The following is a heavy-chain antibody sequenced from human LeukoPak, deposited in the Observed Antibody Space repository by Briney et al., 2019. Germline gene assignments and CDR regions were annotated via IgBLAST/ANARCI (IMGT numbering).Heavy chain of an antibody. J-gene: IGHJ3*02. D-gene: IGHD1-26*01. CDR1: GGTLSSYA. Sequence: SVKVSCKASGGTLSSYAMSWVRQAPGQGLEWMGRIIPILGIANYAQKFQGRVTITADKSTSTAYMELSSLRSEDTAVYYCARESPGSYYAFDIWGQGTMVTVSS. CDR2: IIPILGIA. CDR3: ARESPGSYYAFDI. V-gene: IGHV1-69*04.